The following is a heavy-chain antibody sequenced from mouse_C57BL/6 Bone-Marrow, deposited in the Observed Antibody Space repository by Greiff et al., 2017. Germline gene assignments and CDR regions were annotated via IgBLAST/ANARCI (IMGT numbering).Heavy chain of an antibody. CDR3: AREGDDGYYWYFDV. Sequence: EVKLVESEGGLVQPGSSMKLSCTASGFTFSDYYMAWVRQVPEKGLEWVANINYDGSSTYYLDSLKSRFIISRDNAKNILYLQMSSLKSEDTATYYCAREGDDGYYWYFDVWGTGTTVTVSS. CDR2: INYDGSST. J-gene: IGHJ1*03. D-gene: IGHD2-3*01. CDR1: GFTFSDYY. V-gene: IGHV5-16*01.